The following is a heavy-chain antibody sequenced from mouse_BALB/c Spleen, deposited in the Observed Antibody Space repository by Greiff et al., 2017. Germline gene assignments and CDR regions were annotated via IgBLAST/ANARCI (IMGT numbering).Heavy chain of an antibody. Sequence: EVQLVESGGDLVKPGGSLKLSCAASGFTFSSYGMSWVRQTPDKRLEWVATISSGGSYTYYPDSVKGRFTISRDNAKNTLYLQMSSLKSEDTAMYYCARQMVKEVDYAMDYWGQGTSVTVSS. CDR3: ARQMVKEVDYAMDY. V-gene: IGHV5-6*01. CDR2: ISSGGSYT. D-gene: IGHD2-13*01. CDR1: GFTFSSYG. J-gene: IGHJ4*01.